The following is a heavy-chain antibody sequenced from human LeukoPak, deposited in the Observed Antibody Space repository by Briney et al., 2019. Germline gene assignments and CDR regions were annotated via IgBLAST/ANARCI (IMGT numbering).Heavy chain of an antibody. D-gene: IGHD6-19*01. CDR3: AKVRDTRDWYKDAFNV. J-gene: IGHJ3*01. CDR1: GFTFSSYA. Sequence: GGSLRLSCAASGFTFSSYAMSWVRQAPGKGLEWVSAITGTGGSTYYVASVKGRFTVSRDNSRNTLYLQMSSLRAEDSAMYYCAKVRDTRDWYKDAFNVWGQGTRVTVSS. V-gene: IGHV3-23*01. CDR2: ITGTGGST.